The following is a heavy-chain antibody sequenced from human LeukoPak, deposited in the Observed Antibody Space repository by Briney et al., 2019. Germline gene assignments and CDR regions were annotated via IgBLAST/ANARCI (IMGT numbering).Heavy chain of an antibody. CDR1: GFTFSSYW. J-gene: IGHJ4*02. Sequence: SGGSLRLSCAASGFTFSSYWMHWVRQAPGKGLVWVSRINSDGRSTRYADSVKGRFTISRDNVKNTLYLQMNSLRAEDTAVYYCARVPGEGRVDYWGQGTLVTVSS. D-gene: IGHD3-10*01. V-gene: IGHV3-74*01. CDR2: INSDGRST. CDR3: ARVPGEGRVDY.